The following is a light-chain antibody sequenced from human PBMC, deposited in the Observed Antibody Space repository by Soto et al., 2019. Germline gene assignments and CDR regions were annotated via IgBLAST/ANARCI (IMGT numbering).Light chain of an antibody. CDR3: QHYISYSET. V-gene: IGKV1-5*03. Sequence: DIQMTQSPSTLSGSVGDRVTITCRASQTISSWLAWYQQKPGKAPKLLIYKASTLKSRVPSRFSGSGSGTEFTLPTSRLQPDDFATSYCQHYISYSETFGQGTKVELK. CDR2: KAS. J-gene: IGKJ1*01. CDR1: QTISSW.